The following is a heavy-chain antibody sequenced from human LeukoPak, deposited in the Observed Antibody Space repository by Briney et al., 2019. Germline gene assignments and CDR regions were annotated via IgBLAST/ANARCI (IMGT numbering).Heavy chain of an antibody. CDR1: GGSISSSSYY. D-gene: IGHD3-10*01. V-gene: IGHV4-39*01. J-gene: IGHJ4*02. CDR2: IYYSGST. Sequence: SETLSLTCTVSGGSISSSSYYWGWIRQPPGKGLEWIGSIYYSGSTYYNPSLKSRVTISVDTSKNQFSLKLSSVTAADTAVYYCAGHLVVRGVTYYFDYWGQGTLVTASS. CDR3: AGHLVVRGVTYYFDY.